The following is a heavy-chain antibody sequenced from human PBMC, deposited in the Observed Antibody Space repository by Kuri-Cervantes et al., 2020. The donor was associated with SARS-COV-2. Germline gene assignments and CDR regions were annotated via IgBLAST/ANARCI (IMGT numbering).Heavy chain of an antibody. V-gene: IGHV3-48*02. Sequence: GVLKISCAASGFTFSSYSMNWVRQAPGKGLEWVSYISSSSSTIYYADSVKGRFTISRDNAKNSLYLQMNSLRDEDTAVYYCARGYCSSTSCPPYYYYYGMDVWGQGTTVTVSS. D-gene: IGHD2-2*01. CDR3: ARGYCSSTSCPPYYYYYGMDV. CDR2: ISSSSSTI. CDR1: GFTFSSYS. J-gene: IGHJ6*02.